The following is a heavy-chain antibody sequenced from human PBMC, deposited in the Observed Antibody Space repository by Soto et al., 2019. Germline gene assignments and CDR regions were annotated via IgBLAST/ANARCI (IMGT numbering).Heavy chain of an antibody. D-gene: IGHD5-18*01. CDR3: ARHVDTAMAFFY. V-gene: IGHV4-39*01. J-gene: IGHJ4*02. Sequence: QLQLQESGPGLVKPSETLSLTCTVSGGSISSSSYYWGWIRQPPGKGLEWIGSIYYSGSTYYNPSLKSRVTISVDTSKNQFSLKLSSVTAADTAVYYCARHVDTAMAFFYWGKGTLVTVSS. CDR1: GGSISSSSYY. CDR2: IYYSGST.